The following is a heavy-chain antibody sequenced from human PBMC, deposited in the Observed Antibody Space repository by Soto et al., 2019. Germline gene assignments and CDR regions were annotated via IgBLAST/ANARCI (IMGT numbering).Heavy chain of an antibody. CDR3: ARSRGDGFDDYFDH. V-gene: IGHV3-48*03. Sequence: EVQLVESGGGWVQPGGSLRLSCAAPAFIFIGYEMNWVRQAPGKGLEWISYISNSGTTVKYADSVKGRFTVSRDNAKKSLYLQMHSLRVEDTAVYFCARSRGDGFDDYFDHWGQGTLVTVSS. J-gene: IGHJ4*02. CDR1: AFIFIGYE. CDR2: ISNSGTTV. D-gene: IGHD3-10*01.